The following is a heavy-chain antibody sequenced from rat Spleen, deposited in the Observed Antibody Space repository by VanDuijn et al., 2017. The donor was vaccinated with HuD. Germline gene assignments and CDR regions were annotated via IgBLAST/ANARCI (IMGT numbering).Heavy chain of an antibody. CDR3: ARPDYGYPFAY. CDR1: GFTFSDYN. J-gene: IGHJ3*01. Sequence: EVQLVESGGGLMQPGRSLKLSCAASGFTFSDYNMAWVRQAPKKGLEWVATISYDGSNTYYRDSVKGRFTISRDNAKSTLYLQMDSLRSEDTATYYCARPDYGYPFAYWGQGTLVTVSS. V-gene: IGHV5-7*01. D-gene: IGHD1-7*01. CDR2: ISYDGSNT.